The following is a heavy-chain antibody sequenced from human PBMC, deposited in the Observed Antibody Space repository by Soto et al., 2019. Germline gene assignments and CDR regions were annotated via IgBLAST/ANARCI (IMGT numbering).Heavy chain of an antibody. CDR3: ARLKGPYGSSIVYYYGMDV. CDR2: IDPSDSYT. J-gene: IGHJ6*02. CDR1: GETITSYW. D-gene: IGHD6-6*01. V-gene: IGHV5-10-1*01. Sequence: GEPLKICWKGSGETITSYWISWVREMRGKGVEWRGRIDPSDSYTNYSPSFQGHVTISADNSISTADLQWSSLKASHTAMYYCARLKGPYGSSIVYYYGMDVWRRGTTVTVSS.